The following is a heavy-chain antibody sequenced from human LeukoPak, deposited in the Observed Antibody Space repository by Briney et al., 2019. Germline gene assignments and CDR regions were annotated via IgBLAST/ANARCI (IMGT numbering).Heavy chain of an antibody. CDR1: GFTVSTNY. Sequence: GGSLRLSCAASGFTVSTNYMSWVRQAPGKGLEWVSIIYSGGTTYYADSVKGRFSISRDNSKNTLYLQMNSLRAEDTAVYYCARGPSSGRYWYFDLWGRGTLVTVSS. CDR3: ARGPSSGRYWYFDL. CDR2: IYSGGTT. D-gene: IGHD6-19*01. J-gene: IGHJ2*01. V-gene: IGHV3-53*01.